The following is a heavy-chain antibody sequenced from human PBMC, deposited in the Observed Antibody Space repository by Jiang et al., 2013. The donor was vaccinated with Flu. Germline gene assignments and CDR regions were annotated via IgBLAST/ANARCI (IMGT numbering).Heavy chain of an antibody. CDR2: INHSGST. J-gene: IGHJ6*04. V-gene: IGHV4-34*01. Sequence: LLKPSETLSLTCAVYGGSFSGYYWSWIRQPPGKGLEWIGEINHSGSTNYNPSLKSRVTISVDTSKNQFSLKLSSVTAADTAVYYCARGGVPYYYYGMDVWGKGTTVTVSS. D-gene: IGHD2-2*01. CDR1: GGSFSGYY. CDR3: ARGGVPYYYYGMDV.